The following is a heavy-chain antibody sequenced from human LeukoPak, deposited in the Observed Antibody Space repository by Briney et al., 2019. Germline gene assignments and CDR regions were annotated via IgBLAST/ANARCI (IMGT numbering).Heavy chain of an antibody. CDR1: GDSISSYY. Sequence: PSETLSLTCTISGDSISSYYWSWIRQPPGKGLEWIGCVYFGGDTEYSPSLKSRITMSVQVSKNQLSLSLSSVTAADTAVYYCARDDEQSGWQPYFDSWGQGILVTVSS. CDR3: ARDDEQSGWQPYFDS. V-gene: IGHV4-59*01. J-gene: IGHJ4*02. CDR2: VYFGGDT. D-gene: IGHD6-19*01.